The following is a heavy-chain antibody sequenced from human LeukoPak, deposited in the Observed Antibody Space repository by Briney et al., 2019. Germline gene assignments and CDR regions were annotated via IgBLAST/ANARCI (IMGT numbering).Heavy chain of an antibody. J-gene: IGHJ4*02. CDR1: GGSISSDGYY. CDR3: ASSTGHVDIVATKQLDY. CDR2: IGHTGST. D-gene: IGHD5-12*01. V-gene: IGHV4-30-2*01. Sequence: SETLSLTCTVSGGSISSDGYYWSWIRQPPGKGLEWIGYIGHTGSTNYNPSLKSRVTISVDRCKKQFSLKLSSVIAADTAVYYCASSTGHVDIVATKQLDYWGQGTLVTVSS.